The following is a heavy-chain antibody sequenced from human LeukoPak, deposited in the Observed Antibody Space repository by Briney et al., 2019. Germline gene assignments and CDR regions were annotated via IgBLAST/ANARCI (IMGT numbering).Heavy chain of an antibody. CDR3: ASTNRYCCSTSGLTHY. CDR2: NSSISSTI. J-gene: IGHJ4*02. V-gene: IGHV3-48*01. D-gene: IGHD2-2*01. CDR1: GFTFSSYS. Sequence: PGGSLRLSCAASGFTFSSYSMNWAPEAPGKGREGGSYNSSISSTIYYAHAVKGRFTISTDNAKNSLYLQMNSLRAEDTAVYYCASTNRYCCSTSGLTHYWGQGTLVTVSS.